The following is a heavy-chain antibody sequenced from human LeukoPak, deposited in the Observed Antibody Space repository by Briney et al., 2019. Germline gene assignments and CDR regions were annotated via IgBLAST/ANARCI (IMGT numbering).Heavy chain of an antibody. CDR1: GGSISSNNW. Sequence: PSGTLSLTCAVSGGSISSNNWWSWVRQSPVKGLEWIGEIYHSGSTNYSPSLKSRVTISVDKSKNQFSLKLSSVTAADTAVYYCAREVVAAAGTVDYWGQGTLVTVSS. J-gene: IGHJ4*02. CDR3: AREVVAAAGTVDY. D-gene: IGHD6-13*01. V-gene: IGHV4-4*02. CDR2: IYHSGST.